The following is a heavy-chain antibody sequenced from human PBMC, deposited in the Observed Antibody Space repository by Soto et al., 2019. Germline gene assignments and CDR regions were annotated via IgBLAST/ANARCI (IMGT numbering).Heavy chain of an antibody. CDR1: GGTFSSYA. CDR2: MIPIFGTA. J-gene: IGHJ4*02. Sequence: QVQLVQSGAEVKKPGSSVKVSCKASGGTFSSYAISWVRQAPGQGLEWMGGMIPIFGTANCAQQFQSSVTSHADESTSKAYMELSSRGAEDTAVDYCTAMPPRGGDWGQGTLVTVCS. CDR3: TAMPPRGGD. D-gene: IGHD2-2*01. V-gene: IGHV1-69*12.